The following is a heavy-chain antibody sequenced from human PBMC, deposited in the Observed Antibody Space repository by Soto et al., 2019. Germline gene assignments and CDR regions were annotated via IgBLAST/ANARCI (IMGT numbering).Heavy chain of an antibody. CDR1: GFTFDDYA. CDR3: GREKEDEGSSSLRVYYGVDV. J-gene: IGHJ6*02. Sequence: EVQLVESGGDLVQPGRSLRLSCAASGFTFDDYAMHWVRQAPGKGLEWVSGISWNSGRIMYADSVKGRFTISRDNAKNSLYLQMNSLRVEDAAVYYCGREKEDEGSSSLRVYYGVDVWGQGTTVTVSS. V-gene: IGHV3-9*01. CDR2: ISWNSGRI. D-gene: IGHD6-6*01.